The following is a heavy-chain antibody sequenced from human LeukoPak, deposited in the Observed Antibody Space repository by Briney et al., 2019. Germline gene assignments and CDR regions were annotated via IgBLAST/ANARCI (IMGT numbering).Heavy chain of an antibody. D-gene: IGHD3-9*01. V-gene: IGHV3-7*01. J-gene: IGHJ6*02. Sequence: GGSLRLSCAASGFTFSSYWMSWVRQAPGKGLEWVANIKQDGSEKYYVDSVKGRFTISRDNAKNSLYLQMNSLRAEDTAVYYCARDAVRVLRYFDWPPPTDYYGMGVWGQGTTVTVSS. CDR2: IKQDGSEK. CDR1: GFTFSSYW. CDR3: ARDAVRVLRYFDWPPPTDYYGMGV.